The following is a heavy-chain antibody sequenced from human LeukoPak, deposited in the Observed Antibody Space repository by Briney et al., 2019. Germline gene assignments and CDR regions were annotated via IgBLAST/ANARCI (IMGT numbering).Heavy chain of an antibody. V-gene: IGHV3-23*01. CDR3: AKDPYSGSPRGFDY. D-gene: IGHD1-26*01. Sequence: GGSLRLSCAASGFSFSSYAMSWGRQAPGGGVEWVSNISHRGSSTFYADSVKGRFTIFRDHTKHSLYLQMYNLGVDDTALYYCAKDPYSGSPRGFDYRGQGILVAASS. J-gene: IGHJ4*02. CDR1: GFSFSSYA. CDR2: ISHRGSST.